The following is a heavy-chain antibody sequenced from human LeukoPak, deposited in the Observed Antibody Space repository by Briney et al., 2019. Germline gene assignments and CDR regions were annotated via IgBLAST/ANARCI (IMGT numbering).Heavy chain of an antibody. CDR2: INPNSGNT. J-gene: IGHJ4*02. D-gene: IGHD4-23*01. Sequence: ASVTVSCKASGYTFTSYDIHWVRQAPGQGLEWMGWINPNSGNTNYAQKFQGSVTMTRNTSISTAYMELSRLRAEGAAVYYGARETDSGGNSEHYFDYWGKGTLVTVS. CDR1: GYTFTSYD. CDR3: ARETDSGGNSEHYFDY. V-gene: IGHV1-8*02.